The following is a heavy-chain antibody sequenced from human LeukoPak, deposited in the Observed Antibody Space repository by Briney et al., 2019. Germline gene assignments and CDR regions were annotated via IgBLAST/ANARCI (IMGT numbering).Heavy chain of an antibody. V-gene: IGHV1-18*01. J-gene: IGHJ4*02. D-gene: IGHD3-22*01. CDR1: GYTFTGYA. Sequence: GASVKVSCKASGYTFTGYAISWVRQAPGQGLEWMEWVSAYNGATNYAQNFQDRVTMTTDTPTTTAYMELRSLRSDDTAVYYCARVDLYYDSSGYSQAANDYWGQGTLVTVSS. CDR2: VSAYNGAT. CDR3: ARVDLYYDSSGYSQAANDY.